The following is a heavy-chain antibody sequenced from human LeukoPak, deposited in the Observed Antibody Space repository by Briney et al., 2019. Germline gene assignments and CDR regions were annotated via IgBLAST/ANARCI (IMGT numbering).Heavy chain of an antibody. J-gene: IGHJ4*02. Sequence: GGSLKLSCEASEFTFSGSAMHWVRQASGRGLEWLGRIRSKANNYATAYAASVKGRFTISRDDSKNTAYLQMNSLKTEDTAVYYSLTGPFDYWGQGTPVTVSS. CDR3: LTGPFDY. CDR2: IRSKANNYAT. CDR1: EFTFSGSA. V-gene: IGHV3-73*01.